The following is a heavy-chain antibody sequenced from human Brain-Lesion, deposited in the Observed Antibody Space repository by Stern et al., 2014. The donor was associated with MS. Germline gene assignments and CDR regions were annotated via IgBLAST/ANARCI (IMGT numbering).Heavy chain of an antibody. CDR3: ARVYNTIYGIVTQRGSGMDV. J-gene: IGHJ6*02. Sequence: EVQLGESGGGLVQPGGSLTISCTAAGFTFGNYWITWVRQAPGKGLEWMANITEDGTEKNYVDSVKGRFTISRDNARNSLYLQMNSLRVEDTALYYCARVYNTIYGIVTQRGSGMDVWGQGTTVIVSS. V-gene: IGHV3-7*01. CDR2: ITEDGTEK. D-gene: IGHD3-3*01. CDR1: GFTFGNYW.